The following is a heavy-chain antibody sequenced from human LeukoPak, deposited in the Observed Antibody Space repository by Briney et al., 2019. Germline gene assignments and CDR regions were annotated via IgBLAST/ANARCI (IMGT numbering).Heavy chain of an antibody. CDR2: INPNSGGT. Sequence: ASVKVSCKASGYTFTGYYMHWVRQAPGQGLEWMGWINPNSGGTNYAQKFQGRVTMTRDTSISTAYMELSRLRSDDTAVYYCARSRALRYFDWLLLPYWGQGTLVTVSS. CDR3: ARSRALRYFDWLLLPY. D-gene: IGHD3-9*01. V-gene: IGHV1-2*02. J-gene: IGHJ4*02. CDR1: GYTFTGYY.